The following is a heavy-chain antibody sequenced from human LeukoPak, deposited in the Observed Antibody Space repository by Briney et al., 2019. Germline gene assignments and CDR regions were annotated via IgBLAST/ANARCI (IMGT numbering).Heavy chain of an antibody. Sequence: GGSLRLSCAASGFTFSRYATHWVRQAPGKGLEWVAVISGDATTKRYADSVEGRFTISRDNSDNTLYLQMDSLRGDDTAAYYCANKGGTSGATDYFDYWGQGTLVSVSS. CDR1: GFTFSRYA. V-gene: IGHV3-30-3*01. CDR2: ISGDATTK. CDR3: ANKGGTSGATDYFDY. J-gene: IGHJ4*02. D-gene: IGHD5-12*01.